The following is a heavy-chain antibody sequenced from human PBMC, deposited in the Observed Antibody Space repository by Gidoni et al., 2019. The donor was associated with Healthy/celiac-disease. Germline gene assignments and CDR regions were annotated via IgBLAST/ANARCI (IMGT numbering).Heavy chain of an antibody. CDR1: GRPTSSRNYH. CDR3: ASGRGYDYAYSAFDI. J-gene: IGHJ3*02. CDR2: IYYSGTT. V-gene: IGHV4-39*01. D-gene: IGHD5-12*01. Sequence: QLQLQESGPGRVKPSETLSLTCTVSGRPTSSRNYHGGWIRQPPGKGLEWIGTIYYSGTTYYSPSLKSRVTISVDTSKNQFSLQLSSVTAADTAVYYCASGRGYDYAYSAFDIWGQGTMVTVSS.